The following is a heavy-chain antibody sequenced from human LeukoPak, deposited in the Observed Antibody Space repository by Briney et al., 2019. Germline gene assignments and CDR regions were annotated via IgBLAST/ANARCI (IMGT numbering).Heavy chain of an antibody. D-gene: IGHD2-2*01. V-gene: IGHV1-8*01. CDR3: ARPPNCSSTSCYGYYYGMDV. J-gene: IGHJ6*02. Sequence: GASVKASCKVSGYTFTSYDINWVRQATGQGLEWMGWMNPNSGNTGYAQKFQGRVTMTRNTSISTAYMELSSLRSEDTAVYYCARPPNCSSTSCYGYYYGMDVWGQGTTVTVSS. CDR1: GYTFTSYD. CDR2: MNPNSGNT.